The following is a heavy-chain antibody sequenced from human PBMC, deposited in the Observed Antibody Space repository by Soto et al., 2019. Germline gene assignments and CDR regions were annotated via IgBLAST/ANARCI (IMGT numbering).Heavy chain of an antibody. D-gene: IGHD3-10*01. CDR2: IYYSGST. CDR1: CGSISSSSYY. V-gene: IGHV4-39*01. Sequence: SETLSLTSTVSCGSISSSSYYWGWIRQPPGKGLEWIGSIYYSGSTYYNPSLKSRVTISVDTSKNQFSLKLSSATAADTAVYYCASQGRKTQYYFDYWGQGTLVTVSS. CDR3: ASQGRKTQYYFDY. J-gene: IGHJ4*02.